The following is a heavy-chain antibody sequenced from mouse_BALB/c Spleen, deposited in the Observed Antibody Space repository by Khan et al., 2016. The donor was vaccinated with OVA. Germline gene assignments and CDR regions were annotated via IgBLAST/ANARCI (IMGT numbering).Heavy chain of an antibody. Sequence: EVQLLETGGGLVQPGGSLKLSCAASGFTFSSYTMSWVRQTPDKRLEWVAFISHGGSSVYYPDTVKGRFTSSRDNAKNTLYLQMSSLKSEDTAMDYCTRPSTTQYDYGMDYWGQGTSVIVSS. CDR3: TRPSTTQYDYGMDY. D-gene: IGHD1-1*01. J-gene: IGHJ4*01. CDR2: ISHGGSSV. CDR1: GFTFSSYT. V-gene: IGHV5-12-2*01.